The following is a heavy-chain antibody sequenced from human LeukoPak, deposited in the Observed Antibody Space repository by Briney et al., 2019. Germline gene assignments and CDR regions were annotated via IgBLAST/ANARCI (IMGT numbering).Heavy chain of an antibody. D-gene: IGHD1-26*01. CDR1: GGSISSGGYS. V-gene: IGHV4-30-2*01. Sequence: SQTLSLTCAVSGGSISSGGYSWSWIRQPPGKGLEWIGYIYHSGSTYYNPPLKSRVTISVDRSKNQFSLKLSSVTAADTAVYYCARVGASYAPDYWGQGTLVTVSS. CDR3: ARVGASYAPDY. J-gene: IGHJ4*02. CDR2: IYHSGST.